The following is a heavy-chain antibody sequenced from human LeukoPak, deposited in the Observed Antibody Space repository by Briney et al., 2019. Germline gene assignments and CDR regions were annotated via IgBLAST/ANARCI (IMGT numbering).Heavy chain of an antibody. D-gene: IGHD3-16*01. CDR3: TRAGDDYVWEDFDY. CDR1: GFTFSSYW. CDR2: IRSKANSYAT. J-gene: IGHJ4*02. V-gene: IGHV3-73*01. Sequence: PGGSLRLSCAASGFTFSSYWMSWVRQASGKGLEWVGRIRSKANSYATAYAASVKGRFTISRDDSKNTAYLQMNSLKTEDTAVYYCTRAGDDYVWEDFDYWGQGTLVTVSS.